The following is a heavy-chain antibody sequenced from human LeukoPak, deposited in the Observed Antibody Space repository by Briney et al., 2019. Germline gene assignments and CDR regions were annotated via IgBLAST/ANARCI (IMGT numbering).Heavy chain of an antibody. V-gene: IGHV1-8*01. CDR3: AREEEAAAGTFTVTNWFDP. Sequence: GASVKVSCKASGYTFTSYDINWVRQATGQGLEWMGWMNPNSGNTGYAQKFQGRVTMTRNTSISTAYMELSSLRSEDTAVYYCAREEEAAAGTFTVTNWFDPWGQGTLVTVSS. J-gene: IGHJ5*02. D-gene: IGHD6-13*01. CDR2: MNPNSGNT. CDR1: GYTFTSYD.